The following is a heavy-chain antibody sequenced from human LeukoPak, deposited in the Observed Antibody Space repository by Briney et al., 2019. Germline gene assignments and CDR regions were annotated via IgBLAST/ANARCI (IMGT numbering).Heavy chain of an antibody. Sequence: SQTLSLTCTVSGGSISSGSYYWSWIRQPAGKGLEWIGRIYTSGSTNYNPSLKSRVTMSVDTSKNQFSLKLSSVTAADTAVYYCARDTLVPAAEYYYYYYYMDVWGKGTTVTVSS. D-gene: IGHD2-2*01. CDR1: GGSISSGSYY. CDR2: IYTSGST. V-gene: IGHV4-61*02. CDR3: ARDTLVPAAEYYYYYYYMDV. J-gene: IGHJ6*03.